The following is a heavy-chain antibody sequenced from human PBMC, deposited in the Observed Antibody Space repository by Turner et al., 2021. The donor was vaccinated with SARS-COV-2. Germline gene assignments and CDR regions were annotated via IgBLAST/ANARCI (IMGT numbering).Heavy chain of an antibody. Sequence: EVQLLEYGGGLVQPGGSLRLSCAASGFTFSSYAMTWVRQAPGKWLEWVSAISGSGGSTYYADSVMGLFTISRDNSKNTLYLQMNSLRAEDTALYYCAKDLGSWYPDYWGQGTLVTVSS. CDR1: GFTFSSYA. V-gene: IGHV3-23*01. J-gene: IGHJ4*02. D-gene: IGHD3-10*01. CDR2: ISGSGGST. CDR3: AKDLGSWYPDY.